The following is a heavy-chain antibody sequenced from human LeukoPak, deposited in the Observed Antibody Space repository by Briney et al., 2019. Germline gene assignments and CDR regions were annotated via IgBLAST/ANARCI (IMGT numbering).Heavy chain of an antibody. CDR3: AGLVGRYSSGLYYYYFDY. J-gene: IGHJ4*02. Sequence: SGTLSLTCTVSGDSINSLDLWSWVRQPPGKGLEWIGEMYLSGTTHSNPSVKSRVTISIDKSKNQFFLNLSSVTAADAAVYYCAGLVGRYSSGLYYYYFDYWGQGTLVTVSS. CDR1: GDSINSLDL. V-gene: IGHV4-4*02. CDR2: MYLSGTT. D-gene: IGHD3-22*01.